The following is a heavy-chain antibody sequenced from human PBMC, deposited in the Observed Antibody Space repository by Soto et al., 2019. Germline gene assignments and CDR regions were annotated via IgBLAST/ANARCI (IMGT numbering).Heavy chain of an antibody. D-gene: IGHD4-17*01. CDR1: GGSVSIGDYL. Sequence: TLSLTCTVFGGSVSIGDYLWSWIRQRPGKGLEWIGYIHDSGNTYYNPSLKSRVTISLDTSKNQFSPKVTSMTAADTAVYFCARARGGDSGDYASLFDRWGQGNLVTVSS. CDR3: ARARGGDSGDYASLFDR. V-gene: IGHV4-30-4*01. CDR2: IHDSGNT. J-gene: IGHJ5*02.